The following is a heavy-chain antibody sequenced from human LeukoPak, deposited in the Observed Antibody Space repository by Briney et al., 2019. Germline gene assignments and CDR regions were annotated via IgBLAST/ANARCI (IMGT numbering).Heavy chain of an antibody. D-gene: IGHD6-13*01. CDR1: GYTFTNYD. CDR3: ARAPKFQPLSNLFSSSSPYYFDY. CDR2: MSPNSGNT. V-gene: IGHV1-8*03. Sequence: ASMKVSCKASGYTFTNYDINWVRQATGQGLEWMGWMSPNSGNTGYAPKFQGRVTITKNTSISTAYMELSRLRSDDTAVYYCARAPKFQPLSNLFSSSSPYYFDYWGQGTLVTVSS. J-gene: IGHJ4*02.